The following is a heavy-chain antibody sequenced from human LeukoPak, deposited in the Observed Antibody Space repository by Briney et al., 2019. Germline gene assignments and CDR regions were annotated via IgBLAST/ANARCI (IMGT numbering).Heavy chain of an antibody. D-gene: IGHD1-1*01. CDR1: GGSFSGYY. Sequence: SETLSLTCAVYGGSFSGYYWSWIRQPPGKGLEWIGEINHSGSTNYNPSLKSRVTISVDTSKNQFSLKLYSVTASDAAIYYCARHLSGTTMSHYFDFWGQGTLVTVSS. V-gene: IGHV4-34*01. CDR3: ARHLSGTTMSHYFDF. CDR2: INHSGST. J-gene: IGHJ4*02.